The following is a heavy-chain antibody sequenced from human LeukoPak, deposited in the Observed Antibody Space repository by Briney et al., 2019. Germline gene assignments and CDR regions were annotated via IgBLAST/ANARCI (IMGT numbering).Heavy chain of an antibody. J-gene: IGHJ3*02. V-gene: IGHV3-21*01. CDR3: AREFSGGSGHLNGDFDI. Sequence: GGSLRLSCAASGFTFSSYSMNWVRQAPGKGLEWVSSISSSSSYIYYADSVKGRFTISRDNAKNSLYLQMNSLRAEDTAVYYCAREFSGGSGHLNGDFDIWGQGTMVTVSS. CDR1: GFTFSSYS. D-gene: IGHD2-15*01. CDR2: ISSSSSYI.